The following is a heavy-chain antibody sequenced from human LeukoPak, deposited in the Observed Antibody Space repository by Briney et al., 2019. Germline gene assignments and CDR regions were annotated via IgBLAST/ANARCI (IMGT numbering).Heavy chain of an antibody. CDR1: GFTFSSYS. CDR3: SGDSGNLYFQL. J-gene: IGHJ2*01. CDR2: ISSSSSTI. Sequence: PGGSLRLSCAASGFTFSSYSMNWVRQAPGKGLEWVSYISSSSSTIYHADSAKGRFTISRDNAKNSLYLQTNSLGAEDTAVYYCSGDSGNLYFQLWGRGPLVTVSS. V-gene: IGHV3-48*01.